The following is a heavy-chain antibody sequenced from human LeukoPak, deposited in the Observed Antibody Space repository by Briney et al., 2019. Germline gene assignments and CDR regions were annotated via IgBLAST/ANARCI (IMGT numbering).Heavy chain of an antibody. CDR1: GFTFSDYY. V-gene: IGHV3-11*01. D-gene: IGHD2-21*01. CDR2: ISSSGSTI. CDR3: AREGTLILWKYGMDV. J-gene: IGHJ6*02. Sequence: GGSLRLSCAASGFTFSDYYMSWIRQAPGKGLGWVSYISSSGSTIYYADSVKGRFTISRDNAKNSLYLQMNSLRAEDTAVYYCAREGTLILWKYGMDVWGQGTTVTVSS.